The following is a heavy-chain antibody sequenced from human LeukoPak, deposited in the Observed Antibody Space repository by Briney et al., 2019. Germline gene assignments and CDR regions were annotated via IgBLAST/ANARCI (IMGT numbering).Heavy chain of an antibody. V-gene: IGHV1-3*01. Sequence: ASVKVSCKGSGNTFTNYAVHWVRQAPGQRLEWLGWINPGNGDTKYSQNFQGRVTVTSDTSAATAYVELNSLTSEDTAVYYCARERWHCRVNCYSVYYYALDVWGQGTTVTVSS. CDR3: ARERWHCRVNCYSVYYYALDV. J-gene: IGHJ6*02. CDR1: GNTFTNYA. CDR2: INPGNGDT. D-gene: IGHD2-15*01.